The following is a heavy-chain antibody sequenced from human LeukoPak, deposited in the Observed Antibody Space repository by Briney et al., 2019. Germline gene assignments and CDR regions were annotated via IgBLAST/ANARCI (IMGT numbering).Heavy chain of an antibody. J-gene: IGHJ4*02. V-gene: IGHV3-7*01. CDR2: IKHDESEK. CDR1: GFSFNSDW. Sequence: GGSVSLLCAACGFSFNSDWMEWVREARGEGVEWVANIKHDESEKNYLDYVKGRFTICRDNAQISLYLEMNGLRVEDRVVYYGTRRFDDWRQATLLTVSS. CDR3: TRRFDD. D-gene: IGHD3-16*01.